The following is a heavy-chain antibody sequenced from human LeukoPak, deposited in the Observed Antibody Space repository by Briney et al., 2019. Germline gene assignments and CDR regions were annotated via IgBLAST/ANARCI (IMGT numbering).Heavy chain of an antibody. CDR1: GFSFSSYA. CDR3: AKVHDFWSGYSDY. CDR2: ISGSGGST. V-gene: IGHV3-23*01. Sequence: GGSLRLSCAASGFSFSSYAMSWVRQAPGKGLEWVSAISGSGGSTYYADSVKGRFTISRDNSKNTLYLQMNSLRAEDTAVYFCAKVHDFWSGYSDYWGQGTLVTVSS. D-gene: IGHD3-3*01. J-gene: IGHJ4*02.